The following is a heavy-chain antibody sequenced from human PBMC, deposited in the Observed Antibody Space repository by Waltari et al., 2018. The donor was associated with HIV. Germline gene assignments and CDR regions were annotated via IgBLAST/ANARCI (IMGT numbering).Heavy chain of an antibody. CDR2: INHGGST. CDR1: GGSFSGYH. J-gene: IGHJ4*02. V-gene: IGHV4-34*01. D-gene: IGHD4-17*01. Sequence: QVQLKQWGAGLLKPSETLSLTCAVYGGSFSGYHWNWIRQPPGKGLEWIGEINHGGSTNYHPSLKSRVTISLDTSENQCSLKLNSVTDTDTAVYYCARRGADYGNPLDYWGQGTLVTVSS. CDR3: ARRGADYGNPLDY.